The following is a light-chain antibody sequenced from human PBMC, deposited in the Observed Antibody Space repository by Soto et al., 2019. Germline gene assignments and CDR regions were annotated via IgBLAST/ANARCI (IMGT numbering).Light chain of an antibody. CDR2: DLS. CDR3: QQHSNWPLT. CDR1: QSVNTN. J-gene: IGKJ4*01. V-gene: IGKV3-15*01. Sequence: EIVMTQSPGTLSVSPGERVTLSCRASQSVNTNLAWYQQKPGQAPRLLIYDLSTRATGIPARFSGSGSGTEFTLTISSLQSEDSAVYYCQQHSNWPLTFGGGTKVELK.